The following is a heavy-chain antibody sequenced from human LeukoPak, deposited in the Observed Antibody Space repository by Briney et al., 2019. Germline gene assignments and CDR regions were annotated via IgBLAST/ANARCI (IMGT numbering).Heavy chain of an antibody. CDR3: ASGENDYGDEYAFDI. CDR1: GGSISSSSYY. D-gene: IGHD4-17*01. J-gene: IGHJ3*02. V-gene: IGHV4-39*01. Sequence: PSETLSLTCTVSGGSISSSSYYWGWIRQPPGKGLEWIGSIYYSGSTYYNPSLKSRVTISVDTSKNQFSLKLSSVTAADTAVYYCASGENDYGDEYAFDIWGQGTMVTVSS. CDR2: IYYSGST.